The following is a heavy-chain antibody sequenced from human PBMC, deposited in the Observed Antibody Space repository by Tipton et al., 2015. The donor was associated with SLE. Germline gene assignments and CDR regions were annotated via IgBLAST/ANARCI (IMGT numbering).Heavy chain of an antibody. CDR2: IYSGDKI. CDR1: GFDVSSNY. J-gene: IGHJ6*02. CDR3: AGRRLIIFGHGMDV. V-gene: IGHV3-53*01. D-gene: IGHD3-16*01. Sequence: SLRLSCAASGFDVSSNYMTWVRQAPGKGLEWVSVIYSGDKIYYADSVKGRFTISRDNSKNTLYLQMSSLSAENTAIYYCAGRRLIIFGHGMDVWGQGTTVTVSS.